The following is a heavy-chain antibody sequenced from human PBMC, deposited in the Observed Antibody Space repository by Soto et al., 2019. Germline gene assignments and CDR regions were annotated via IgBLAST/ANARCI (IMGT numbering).Heavy chain of an antibody. CDR3: ARLRYCSGGSFYLNWFDP. Sequence: PGESLKISCKGSGYSFTSYWIGWVRQMPGKGLEWMGIIYPGDSDTRYSPSFQGQVTISADKSISTAYLQWSSLKASDTAMYYCARLRYCSGGSFYLNWFDPWGQGTLVTVSS. CDR2: IYPGDSDT. V-gene: IGHV5-51*01. J-gene: IGHJ5*02. D-gene: IGHD2-15*01. CDR1: GYSFTSYW.